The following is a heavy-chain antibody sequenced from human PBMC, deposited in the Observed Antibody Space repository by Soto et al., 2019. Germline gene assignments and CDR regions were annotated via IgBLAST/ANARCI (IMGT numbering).Heavy chain of an antibody. CDR1: GDSFNDYY. V-gene: IGHV1-2*04. CDR2: INPNSGVT. D-gene: IGHD5-12*01. Sequence: QVQLVQSGAEVRKPGASVTVSCRSSGDSFNDYYIHWVRQAPGQGLEWMGWINPNSGVTKYAQKFQGWVSMTRDTSIRTVYMQLSRFRSEDPAVYYCARESGGATATLDYYYFYMDVWGTGTTVTVSS. CDR3: ARESGGATATLDYYYFYMDV. J-gene: IGHJ6*03.